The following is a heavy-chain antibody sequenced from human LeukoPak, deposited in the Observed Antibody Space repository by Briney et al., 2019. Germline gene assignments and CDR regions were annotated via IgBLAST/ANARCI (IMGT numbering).Heavy chain of an antibody. CDR2: IYYSGST. CDR1: GGSISSSSYY. Sequence: PSETLSLTCTVSGGSISSSSYYWGWIRQPPGKGLEWIGSIYYSGSTYYNPSLKSRVTISVDTSKNQFSLKLSSVTAADTAVYYCARGVGYCTNGVCCTGHTDYWGQGTLVTVSS. D-gene: IGHD2-8*01. V-gene: IGHV4-39*07. CDR3: ARGVGYCTNGVCCTGHTDY. J-gene: IGHJ4*02.